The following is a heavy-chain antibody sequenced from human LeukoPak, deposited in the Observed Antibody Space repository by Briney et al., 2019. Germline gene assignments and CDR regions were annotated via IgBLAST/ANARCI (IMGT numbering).Heavy chain of an antibody. Sequence: SETLSLTCTVSGGSISSGGYYWSWIRQHPGKGLEWIGYIYYSGSTYYNPSLKSRVTISVDTSKNQFSLKLSSVTAADTAVYYCARFRGAAQAHFDYWGQGTLVTVSS. CDR2: IYYSGST. CDR3: ARFRGAAQAHFDY. V-gene: IGHV4-31*03. D-gene: IGHD6-6*01. CDR1: GGSISSGGYY. J-gene: IGHJ4*02.